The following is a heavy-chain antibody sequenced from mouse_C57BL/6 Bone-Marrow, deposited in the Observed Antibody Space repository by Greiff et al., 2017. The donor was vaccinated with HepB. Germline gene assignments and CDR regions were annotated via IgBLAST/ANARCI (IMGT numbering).Heavy chain of an antibody. V-gene: IGHV1-52*01. CDR1: GYTFTSYW. Sequence: QVQLQQPGAELVRPGSSVKLSCKASGYTFTSYWMHWVKQRPKQGLEWIGNIDPSDSETHYNQKFKDKATLTVDKSSSTAYMQLSSLTSEDSAVYYCATYDFYYDYWGQGTTLTVSS. J-gene: IGHJ2*01. CDR3: ATYDFYYDY. CDR2: IDPSDSET. D-gene: IGHD2-4*01.